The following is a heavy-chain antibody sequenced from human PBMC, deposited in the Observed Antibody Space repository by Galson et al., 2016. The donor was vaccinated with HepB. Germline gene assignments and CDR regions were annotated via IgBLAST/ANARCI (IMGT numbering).Heavy chain of an antibody. CDR2: ISGSGGTK. CDR3: AKSHGWAADFDY. Sequence: SLRLSCAASGFTFTTYAMTWVRQAPGKGLEWVSHISGSGGTKYYADSVKGRLTISRDNSKNTLYLQMNSLRVEDTAVYYCAKSHGWAADFDYWGKGTLVTAAS. V-gene: IGHV3-23*01. CDR1: GFTFTTYA. D-gene: IGHD1-26*01. J-gene: IGHJ4*02.